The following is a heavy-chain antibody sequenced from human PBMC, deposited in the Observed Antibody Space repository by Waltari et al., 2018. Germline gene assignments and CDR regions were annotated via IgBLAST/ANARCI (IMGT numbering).Heavy chain of an antibody. Sequence: QVQLQESGPGLVTPSETLSLTCAVSGYSFRSGYYWGWIRQPPGKGLEWIGSIYHSGSTYYNPSLKSRVTISVDTSKNQFSLKLSSVTAADTAVYYCARPLTDDAFDIWGQGTMVTVSS. D-gene: IGHD7-27*01. CDR1: GYSFRSGYY. V-gene: IGHV4-38-2*01. J-gene: IGHJ3*02. CDR2: IYHSGST. CDR3: ARPLTDDAFDI.